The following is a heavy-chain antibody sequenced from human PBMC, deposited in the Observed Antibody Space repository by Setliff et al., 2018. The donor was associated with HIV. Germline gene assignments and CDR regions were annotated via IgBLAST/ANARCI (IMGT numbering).Heavy chain of an antibody. CDR2: INHSGGT. CDR3: ARGGYGYGFGRNRAYFQY. J-gene: IGHJ1*01. Sequence: PSETLSLTCADYGGSLSAYYWGWIRQTPGKGLEWIGEINHSGGTNYNPSLKSRVTMSVDTSKNQFSLELSYVTAAGTAVFYCARGGYGYGFGRNRAYFQYWGQGTQVTVSS. D-gene: IGHD5-18*01. CDR1: GGSLSAYY. V-gene: IGHV4-34*01.